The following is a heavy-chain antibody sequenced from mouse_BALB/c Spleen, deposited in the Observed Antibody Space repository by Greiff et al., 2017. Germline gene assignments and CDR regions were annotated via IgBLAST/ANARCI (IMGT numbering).Heavy chain of an antibody. D-gene: IGHD3-2*01. J-gene: IGHJ3*01. CDR3: ARSGGGRQLGPAWFAY. V-gene: IGHV5-17*02. CDR1: GFTFSSFG. Sequence: DVKLVESGGGLVQPGGSRKLSCAASGFTFSSFGMHWVRQAPEKGLEWVAYISSGSSTIYYADTVKGRFTISRDNPKNTLFLQMTSLRSEDTAMYYCARSGGGRQLGPAWFAYWGQGTLVTVSA. CDR2: ISSGSSTI.